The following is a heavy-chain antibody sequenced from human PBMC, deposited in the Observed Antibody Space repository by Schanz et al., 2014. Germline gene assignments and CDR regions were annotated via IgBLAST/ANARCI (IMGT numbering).Heavy chain of an antibody. CDR3: ARDRRFFDRDDLYYFDS. CDR2: ISAYNGNT. J-gene: IGHJ4*02. D-gene: IGHD3-3*01. Sequence: QVQLVQSGAEVKKPGASVRVSCKASGYTFTTYAMSWVRQAPGQRLEWMGWISAYNGNTKYPQKLQGRVTMTTDTSTSTAYMELRSLRSDDTAVYYCARDRRFFDRDDLYYFDSWGQGTLVTVSS. V-gene: IGHV1-18*01. CDR1: GYTFTTYA.